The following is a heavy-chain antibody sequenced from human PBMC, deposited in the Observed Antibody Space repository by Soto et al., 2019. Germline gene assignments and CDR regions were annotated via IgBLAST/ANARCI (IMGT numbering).Heavy chain of an antibody. V-gene: IGHV3-73*01. J-gene: IGHJ4*02. CDR3: IRGRSPYYYDY. Sequence: EVQMVESGGGLVQPGGSLKLSCAASGFIFSGSAVHWVRQASGKGLEWVGRILSKAGNYATAYPASLKGRFTISRDDSENTAFLQMNSLKTGDTAVYYCIRGRSPYYYDYCGQGTLVAVSS. CDR1: GFIFSGSA. CDR2: ILSKAGNYAT.